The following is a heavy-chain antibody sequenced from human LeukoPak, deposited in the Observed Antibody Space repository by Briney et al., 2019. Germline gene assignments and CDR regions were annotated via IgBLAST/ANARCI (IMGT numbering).Heavy chain of an antibody. D-gene: IGHD2-15*01. CDR3: ARIVVVVAATRIGNYYMDV. CDR1: GGSISRYY. J-gene: IGHJ6*03. V-gene: IGHV4-4*07. CDR2: IYTSGST. Sequence: PSETLSLTCTVSGGSISRYYWSWIRQPAGKGLEWIGRIYTSGSTNYNPSLKSRVTMSVDTSKNQFSLKLSSVTAADTAVYYCARIVVVVAATRIGNYYMDVWGKGTTVTVSS.